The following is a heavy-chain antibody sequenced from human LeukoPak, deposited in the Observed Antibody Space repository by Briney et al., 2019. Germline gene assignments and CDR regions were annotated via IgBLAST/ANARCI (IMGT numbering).Heavy chain of an antibody. CDR2: ISSSSSYI. Sequence: GGSLRLSCAASGFTFSSYSMNWVRQAPGKGLEWVSSISSSSSYIYYADSVKGRFTISRDNSKNSLYLQMNSLRAEDTAVYYCARVITVYNDYEEVAEYFQHWGQGTLVIVSS. J-gene: IGHJ1*01. CDR1: GFTFSSYS. V-gene: IGHV3-21*01. D-gene: IGHD4-17*01. CDR3: ARVITVYNDYEEVAEYFQH.